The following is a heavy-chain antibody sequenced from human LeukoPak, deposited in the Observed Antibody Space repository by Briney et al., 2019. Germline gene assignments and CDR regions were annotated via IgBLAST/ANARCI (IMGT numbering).Heavy chain of an antibody. J-gene: IGHJ4*02. D-gene: IGHD2-15*01. V-gene: IGHV1-2*02. CDR1: GYTFTGYY. CDR2: INPNSGGT. Sequence: ASVKVSCKASGYTFTGYYMHWVRQAPGQGLEWMGWINPNSGGTNYAQKFQGRVTMTRDTSISTAYMELSSLRSEDTAVYYCARTYCSGGSCYSDMGYWGQGTLVTVSS. CDR3: ARTYCSGGSCYSDMGY.